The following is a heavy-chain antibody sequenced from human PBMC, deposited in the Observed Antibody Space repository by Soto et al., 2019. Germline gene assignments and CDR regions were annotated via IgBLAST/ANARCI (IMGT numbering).Heavy chain of an antibody. Sequence: SETLSLTCTVSGGSISSSSYDWGWIRQPPGKGLEWIGSIYYSGSTYYNPSLKSRVTISVDTSKNQFSLKLSSVTAADTAVYYCARQAAGSIYYYYYYGMDVWGQGTTVTVSS. CDR2: IYYSGST. V-gene: IGHV4-39*01. CDR3: ARQAAGSIYYYYYYGMDV. D-gene: IGHD6-13*01. CDR1: GGSISSSSYD. J-gene: IGHJ6*02.